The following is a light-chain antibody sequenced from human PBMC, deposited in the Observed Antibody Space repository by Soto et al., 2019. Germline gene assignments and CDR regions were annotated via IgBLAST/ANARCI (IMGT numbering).Light chain of an antibody. CDR1: QSVTIAY. J-gene: IGKJ4*01. Sequence: VPAQSPGTLSFSPGERATHSCSARQSVTIAYLPWCQQEPGQAPRLLIYGARSRATGVPDRFSASGSGTDFSLTIGCLGPEDFACYYCQQGSKWLTLGGGTKV. CDR2: GAR. V-gene: IGKV3D-20*02. CDR3: QQGSKWLT.